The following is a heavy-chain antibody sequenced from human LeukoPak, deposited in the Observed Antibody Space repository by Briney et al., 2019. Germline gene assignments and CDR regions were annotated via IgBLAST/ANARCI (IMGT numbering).Heavy chain of an antibody. CDR3: ANEVGAHGD. V-gene: IGHV3-23*01. D-gene: IGHD1-26*01. J-gene: IGHJ4*02. CDR2: ISGSGGST. CDR1: GFIFSSYA. Sequence: GGSLRLSCAASGFIFSSYAMSWVRRAPGKGLEWVSGISGSGGSTYYADSVKGRFTISRDNSKNTLYLQMNSLRAEDTAVYYCANEVGAHGDWGQGTLVTVSS.